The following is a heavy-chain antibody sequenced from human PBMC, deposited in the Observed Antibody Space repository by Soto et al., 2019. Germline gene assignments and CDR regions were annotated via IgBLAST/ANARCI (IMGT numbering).Heavy chain of an antibody. D-gene: IGHD3-10*01. Sequence: QVQLQESGPGLVKPSQTLSLTCAVSGGSISGANYYWSWVRQHPGKGLEWIGNIYYSGSTEYNPSLKSRVTISLDASKDRFSLELRSVTAADTAVYYCARDDGSGTHWIFDYWGQGTLVTVSS. J-gene: IGHJ4*02. CDR3: ARDDGSGTHWIFDY. CDR2: IYYSGST. CDR1: GGSISGANYY. V-gene: IGHV4-31*11.